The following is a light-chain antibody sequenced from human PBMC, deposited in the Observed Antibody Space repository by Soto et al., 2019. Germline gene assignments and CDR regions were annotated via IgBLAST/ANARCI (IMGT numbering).Light chain of an antibody. CDR1: SSDVGSSNY. J-gene: IGLJ2*01. V-gene: IGLV2-11*01. CDR3: CSHAGSYVV. Sequence: QSALTQTRSVSGSPGQSVTISCTGTSSDVGSSNYVSWYQQHPGKAPKLIISDVSKRPSGVPDRFSGSKSDNTASLSISGLQDEDEADYFCCSHAGSYVVFGGGTKLTVL. CDR2: DVS.